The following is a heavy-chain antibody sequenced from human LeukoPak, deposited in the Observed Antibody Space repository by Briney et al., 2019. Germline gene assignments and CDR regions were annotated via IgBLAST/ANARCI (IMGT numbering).Heavy chain of an antibody. J-gene: IGHJ4*02. V-gene: IGHV3-30*18. CDR2: ISYDGSNK. CDR1: GFTFSSYG. CDR3: AKDGRDGYNYFDY. D-gene: IGHD5-24*01. Sequence: GGSLRLSCAASGFTFSSYGMRWVRQAPGQGLEWVAVISYDGSNKYYADSVKGRFTISRDNSKNTLYLQMNSLRAEDTAVYYCAKDGRDGYNYFDYWGQGTLVTVSS.